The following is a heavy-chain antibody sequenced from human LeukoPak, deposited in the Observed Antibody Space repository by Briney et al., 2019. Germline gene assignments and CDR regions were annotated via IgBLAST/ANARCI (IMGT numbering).Heavy chain of an antibody. CDR2: IPSDETNK. Sequence: GGSLRLSCATSEFSFSTNWMHWVRQAPGKGLEWVAFIPSDETNKYYADSVKGRFTISRDNSRNTLYLQMNSLRVEDTAVYYCGKHDSDYDGKWGQGSLVTVSS. D-gene: IGHD5-12*01. J-gene: IGHJ4*02. CDR1: EFSFSTNW. CDR3: GKHDSDYDGK. V-gene: IGHV3-30*02.